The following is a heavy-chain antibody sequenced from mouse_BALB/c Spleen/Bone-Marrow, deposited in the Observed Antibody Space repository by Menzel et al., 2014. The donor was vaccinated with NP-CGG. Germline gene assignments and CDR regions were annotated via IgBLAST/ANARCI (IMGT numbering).Heavy chain of an antibody. V-gene: IGHV4-1*02. CDR3: ARQGYYGKGDY. D-gene: IGHD2-1*01. CDR2: INPDSSTI. CDR1: GFDFSRYW. J-gene: IGHJ2*01. Sequence: EVKLMESGGGLVQPGGSLKLSCAASGFDFSRYWMSWVRQAPGKGLEWIGEINPDSSTINYTPSLKDKFITLRDNAENTLYLQMSKVRSEDTALYYCARQGYYGKGDYWGQGTTLTVSS.